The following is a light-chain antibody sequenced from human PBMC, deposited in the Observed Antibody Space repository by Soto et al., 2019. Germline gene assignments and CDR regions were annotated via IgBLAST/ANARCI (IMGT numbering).Light chain of an antibody. J-gene: IGKJ3*01. CDR1: QSLLHGNGYNY. V-gene: IGKV2-28*01. Sequence: DIVMTQSPLSLSVTPGEPASISCGSNQSLLHGNGYNYLDWYLQKPGQTPQLLIYLGSNRASGVPDRFSGSGSGTDFTLEINRVEAEDVGFYYCMQALQTASFGPGTKVDIK. CDR3: MQALQTAS. CDR2: LGS.